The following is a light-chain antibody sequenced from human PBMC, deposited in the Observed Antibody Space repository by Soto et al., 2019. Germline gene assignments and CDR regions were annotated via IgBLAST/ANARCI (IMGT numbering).Light chain of an antibody. CDR1: QSISSW. Sequence: DIQMTQSPSTLSASVGDRVTITCRASQSISSWLAWYQQKPGKDPKLLIFDASSLESGVTSRFSGSGSATEFTLTIRRLQPDDFATYYCKQYRTYTGTFGTGTKVDI. CDR3: KQYRTYTGT. J-gene: IGKJ1*01. CDR2: DAS. V-gene: IGKV1-5*01.